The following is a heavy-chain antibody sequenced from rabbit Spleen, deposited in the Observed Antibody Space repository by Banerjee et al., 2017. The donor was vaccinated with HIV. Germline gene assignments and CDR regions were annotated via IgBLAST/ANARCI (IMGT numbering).Heavy chain of an antibody. D-gene: IGHD4-1*01. CDR2: IDPVFGST. J-gene: IGHJ4*01. V-gene: IGHV1S7*01. CDR1: GFDFSNYY. Sequence: QLVESGGGLVQPGGSLKLSCKASGFDFSNYYMSWVRQAPGKGLEWIGYIDPVFGSTYYASWVNGRFTISSHNAQNTLYLQLNSLTAADTATYFCVREVAGKFNLWGPGTLVTVS. CDR3: VREVAGKFNL.